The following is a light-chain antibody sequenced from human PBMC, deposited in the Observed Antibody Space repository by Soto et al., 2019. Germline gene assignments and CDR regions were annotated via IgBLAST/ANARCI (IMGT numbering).Light chain of an antibody. CDR2: TTN. CDR1: NSNIGSDI. V-gene: IGLV1-44*01. CDR3: ATWDGGLSGPFV. J-gene: IGLJ1*01. Sequence: QSVLTQPPSASGTPGQRATISCCGSNSNIGSDIVNCYQLLPGAAPEVLINTTNQRPSGVPERFSGSKSGTSASLAISGLQSEDEANSSCATWDGGLSGPFVFXTGTKVTVL.